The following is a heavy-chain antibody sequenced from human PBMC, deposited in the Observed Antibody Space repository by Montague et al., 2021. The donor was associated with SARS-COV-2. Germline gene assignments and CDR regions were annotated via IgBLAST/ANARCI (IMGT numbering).Heavy chain of an antibody. J-gene: IGHJ3*02. Sequence: TLSLTCTVSGGSINSGSYYWGWIRQAAGKGLEWIGRISTSGNTKYNTSLKSRVTISVDTSQNQFSLKMYSVTAADTSVYYCAREAVPWERATIHAFDIWGQGTTVTVSS. CDR3: AREAVPWERATIHAFDI. D-gene: IGHD5-24*01. CDR2: ISTSGNT. V-gene: IGHV4-61*02. CDR1: GGSINSGSYY.